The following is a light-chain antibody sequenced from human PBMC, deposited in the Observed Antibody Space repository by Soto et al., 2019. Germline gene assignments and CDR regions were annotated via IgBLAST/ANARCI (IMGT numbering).Light chain of an antibody. CDR3: QDGSTWLWT. Sequence: EIVMTQSPATLSVSPGERATLSCRASQSVDSKLAWYQQKPGQGPRLLIYGASSRATGIPARFSGSGSGTEFTLTISSLQSEDFAVYYCQDGSTWLWTFGQGTKVEIK. J-gene: IGKJ1*01. CDR1: QSVDSK. V-gene: IGKV3-15*01. CDR2: GAS.